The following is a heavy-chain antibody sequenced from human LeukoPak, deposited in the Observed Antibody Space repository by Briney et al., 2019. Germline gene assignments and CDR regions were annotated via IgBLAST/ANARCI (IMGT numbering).Heavy chain of an antibody. V-gene: IGHV3-48*01. CDR2: ITASSGNI. Sequence: GGSLRLSYAAPGFTFSSYSLNWVRQAPGKGLEWVSYITASSGNIKYADSVKGRFTISRDNAKNSLYLQMNSLRAEDTAVYYCARDYLWAFDFWGQGTMVT. CDR1: GFTFSSYS. D-gene: IGHD3-16*01. J-gene: IGHJ3*01. CDR3: ARDYLWAFDF.